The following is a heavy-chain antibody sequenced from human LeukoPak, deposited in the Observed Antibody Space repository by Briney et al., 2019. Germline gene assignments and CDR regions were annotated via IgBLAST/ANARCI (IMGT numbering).Heavy chain of an antibody. V-gene: IGHV1-69*04. CDR3: ARGLGMVRAHVDY. Sequence: ASVKVSCKASGGTFSSYAISWVRQAPGQGLEWMGRVIPILGIANYAQKFQGRVTITADKSTSTAYMELSSLRSEDTAVYYCARGLGMVRAHVDYWGQGTLVTVSS. D-gene: IGHD3-10*01. J-gene: IGHJ4*02. CDR2: VIPILGIA. CDR1: GGTFSSYA.